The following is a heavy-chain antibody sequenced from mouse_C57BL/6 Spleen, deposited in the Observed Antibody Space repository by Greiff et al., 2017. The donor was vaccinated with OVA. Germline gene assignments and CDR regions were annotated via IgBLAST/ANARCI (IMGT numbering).Heavy chain of an antibody. CDR3: ARRTAQAPFAY. D-gene: IGHD3-2*02. Sequence: EVKLQESGPELVKPGASVKMSCKASGYTFTDYNMHWVKQSHGKSLEWIGYINPNNGGTSYNQKFKGKATLTVNKSSSTAYMELRSLTSEDSAVYYCARRTAQAPFAYWGQGTLVTVSA. J-gene: IGHJ3*01. V-gene: IGHV1-22*01. CDR2: INPNNGGT. CDR1: GYTFTDYN.